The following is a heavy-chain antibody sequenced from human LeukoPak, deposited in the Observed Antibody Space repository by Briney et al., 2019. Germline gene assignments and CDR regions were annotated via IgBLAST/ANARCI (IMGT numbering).Heavy chain of an antibody. CDR3: ARPRDPSGSYFFGYYYYYMDV. CDR2: MNPNSGNT. J-gene: IGHJ6*03. V-gene: IGHV1-8*01. Sequence: GASVKVSCKASGYTFASYDINWVRQATGQGLEWMGWMNPNSGNTGYAQKFQGGVTMTRNTSISTAYMELSSLRSEDTAVYYCARPRDPSGSYFFGYYYYYMDVWGKGTTVTVSS. CDR1: GYTFASYD. D-gene: IGHD1-26*01.